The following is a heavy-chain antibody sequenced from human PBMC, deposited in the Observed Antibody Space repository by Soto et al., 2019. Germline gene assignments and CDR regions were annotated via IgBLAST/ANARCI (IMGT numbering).Heavy chain of an antibody. J-gene: IGHJ4*02. D-gene: IGHD1-20*01. CDR1: GFTLSDHY. Sequence: EVQLVESGGGLVQPGGSLRLSCAGSGFTLSDHYIDWVRQAPGKGLEWVGRSRDKPQGYSTAYAASVKGRFTTSRDESKNSAYLQMNSLRAEDTAVYYCARSGYNWNDGARGYFDYWGQGTLVTVSS. CDR3: ARSGYNWNDGARGYFDY. CDR2: SRDKPQGYST. V-gene: IGHV3-72*01.